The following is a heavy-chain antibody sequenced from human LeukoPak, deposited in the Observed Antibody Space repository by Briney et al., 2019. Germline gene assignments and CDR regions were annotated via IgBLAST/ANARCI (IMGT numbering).Heavy chain of an antibody. J-gene: IGHJ3*01. D-gene: IGHD3-22*01. Sequence: PSETLSLTCTVSGGSISSYYWIWIRQPPGRGLEWIGYIYYSGSTDYNPSLKSRVTISVDTSRNQFSLKLSSVTAADTAVYYCARGDRYYYHYTGSYALDVWGQGTRVTVSS. CDR3: ARGDRYYYHYTGSYALDV. CDR2: IYYSGST. V-gene: IGHV4-59*01. CDR1: GGSISSYY.